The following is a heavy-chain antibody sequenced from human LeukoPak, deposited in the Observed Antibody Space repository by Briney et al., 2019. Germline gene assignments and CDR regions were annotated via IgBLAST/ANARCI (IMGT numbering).Heavy chain of an antibody. CDR2: IYFDGNT. CDR1: GFSLRGRSVY. V-gene: IGHV4-39*01. J-gene: IGHJ4*02. Sequence: SETLSLTCTGSGFSLRGRSVYWSWISQSPGKGPEWIGTIYFDGNTFYNPSLKSRLTISIDMSKSQFSLKLTSVTAADTAMYYCAAENGNFFIGHHYFKRWGRGTLVSVS. D-gene: IGHD2/OR15-2a*01. CDR3: AAENGNFFIGHHYFKR.